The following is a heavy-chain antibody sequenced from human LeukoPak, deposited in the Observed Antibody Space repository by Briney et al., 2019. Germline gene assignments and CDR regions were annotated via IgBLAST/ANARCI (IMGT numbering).Heavy chain of an antibody. Sequence: GGSLRLSCAASGFTFSDFYMTWIRQAPGKGLEWVSYISNSGSTIYYADSVKGRFTISRDNAKNSLYLQTNSLRAEDTAVYYCARSADSSGYFREITLYYFDYWGQGTLVTVSS. J-gene: IGHJ4*02. CDR3: ARSADSSGYFREITLYYFDY. V-gene: IGHV3-11*01. CDR1: GFTFSDFY. D-gene: IGHD3-22*01. CDR2: ISNSGSTI.